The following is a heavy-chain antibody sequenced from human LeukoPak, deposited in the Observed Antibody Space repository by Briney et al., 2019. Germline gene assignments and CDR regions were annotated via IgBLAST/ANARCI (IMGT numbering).Heavy chain of an antibody. D-gene: IGHD3-3*01. CDR3: ARVLLRFLFYMDV. CDR1: GGSISSGGYY. CDR2: IYYSGST. V-gene: IGHV4-31*03. J-gene: IGHJ6*03. Sequence: SQTLSLTCTVSGGSISSGGYYWSWIRQHPGKGLEWIGYIYYSGSTYYNPSLKSRGTISVDTSKNQFSLKLSSVTAADTAVYYCARVLLRFLFYMDVWGKGTTVTVSS.